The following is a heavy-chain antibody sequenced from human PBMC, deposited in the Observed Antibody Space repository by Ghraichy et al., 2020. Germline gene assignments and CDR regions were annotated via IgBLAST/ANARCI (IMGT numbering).Heavy chain of an antibody. Sequence: GESLNISCAASGFTVSSNYMSWVRQAPGKGLEWVSLIYNDGDTYYADSVKGRFTISSDDSKNTLYLLMNSLRAEDTAVYYCAREHITRTCSGGRCYVSVNGWFDPWGQGTLVTVSS. CDR3: AREHITRTCSGGRCYVSVNGWFDP. CDR1: GFTVSSNY. J-gene: IGHJ5*02. D-gene: IGHD2-15*01. V-gene: IGHV3-53*01. CDR2: IYNDGDT.